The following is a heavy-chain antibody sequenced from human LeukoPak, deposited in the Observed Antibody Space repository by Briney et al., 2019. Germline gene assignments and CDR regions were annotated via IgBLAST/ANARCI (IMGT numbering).Heavy chain of an antibody. V-gene: IGHV1-69*04. Sequence: ASVKVSCKASGGTFSSYAISWVRQAPGQGLEWMGRIIPILGIANYAQKFQGRVTITAGKSTSTAYMELSSLRSEDTAVYYCARQPYQLLRRWFDPWGQGTLVTVSS. J-gene: IGHJ5*02. CDR1: GGTFSSYA. D-gene: IGHD2-2*01. CDR3: ARQPYQLLRRWFDP. CDR2: IIPILGIA.